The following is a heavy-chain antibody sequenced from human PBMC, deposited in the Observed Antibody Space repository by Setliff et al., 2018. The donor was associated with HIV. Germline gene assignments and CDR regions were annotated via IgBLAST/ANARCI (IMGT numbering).Heavy chain of an antibody. V-gene: IGHV4-39*07. J-gene: IGHJ4*02. D-gene: IGHD3-10*01. CDR2: IYYSGNT. CDR1: GGSFRSSRYY. CDR3: ARLYGSGHYFAFDL. Sequence: ETLSLTCTVSGGSFRSSRYYWGWIRQPPGKGLEWIGSIYYSGNTYYNPSLKSRVTISTDTSRNQFSLRLSSVTAADTAVYYCARLYGSGHYFAFDLWGQGTMVTVSS.